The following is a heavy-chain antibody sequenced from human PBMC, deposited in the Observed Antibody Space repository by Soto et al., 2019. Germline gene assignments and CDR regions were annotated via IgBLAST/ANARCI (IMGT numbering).Heavy chain of an antibody. J-gene: IGHJ4*02. CDR1: GGSFSGHY. V-gene: IGHV4-34*01. Sequence: SETLSLTCAVYGGSFSGHYWRWIRQPPGKGLEWIGEINHSGSTNYNPSLKSRVTISVDTSKNQFSLKLSSVTAADTAVYYCARSTVVTPYYFDYWGQGTLVTVSS. CDR3: ARSTVVTPYYFDY. CDR2: INHSGST. D-gene: IGHD4-17*01.